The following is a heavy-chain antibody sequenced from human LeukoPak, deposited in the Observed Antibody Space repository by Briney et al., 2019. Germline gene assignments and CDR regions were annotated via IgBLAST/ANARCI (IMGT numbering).Heavy chain of an antibody. V-gene: IGHV3-23*01. J-gene: IGHJ4*02. Sequence: GGSLRLSCAASGFTFSSYAMSWVRQAPGKGLEWVSVISGSGGNTYYADSVKGQFTISRDNSKNTLYLQMNSLRAEDTALYYCAKPGEASNYYFDYWGQGALVTVSS. CDR1: GFTFSSYA. D-gene: IGHD2-21*01. CDR3: AKPGEASNYYFDY. CDR2: ISGSGGNT.